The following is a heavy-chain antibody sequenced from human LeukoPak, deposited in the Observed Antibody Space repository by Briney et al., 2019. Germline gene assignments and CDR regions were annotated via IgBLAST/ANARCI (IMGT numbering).Heavy chain of an antibody. J-gene: IGHJ4*02. CDR2: IRYDGNKK. Sequence: GGSLRLSCVASKFTFGNYGMHWVRQTPGKGLEWVAFIRYDGNKKDYADSVKGRFTISRDNSKNTLYVQMNSLRAEDTAVYYCAKDRVSIAVAGFSDYWGQGTLVTVSS. D-gene: IGHD6-19*01. V-gene: IGHV3-30*02. CDR1: KFTFGNYG. CDR3: AKDRVSIAVAGFSDY.